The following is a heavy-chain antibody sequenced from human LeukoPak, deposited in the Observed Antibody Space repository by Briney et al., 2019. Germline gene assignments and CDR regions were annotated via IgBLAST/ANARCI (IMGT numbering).Heavy chain of an antibody. Sequence: GGSLRLSCAASGFTFSSYWMSWVRQAPGKGLEWVANIKQDGSEKYYVDSVKGRFTISRDNAKNSLYLQMNSLRAEDTAVYYCASTRYSYGSYYFDYWGQGTLVTVSS. V-gene: IGHV3-7*01. D-gene: IGHD5-18*01. CDR2: IKQDGSEK. J-gene: IGHJ4*02. CDR1: GFTFSSYW. CDR3: ASTRYSYGSYYFDY.